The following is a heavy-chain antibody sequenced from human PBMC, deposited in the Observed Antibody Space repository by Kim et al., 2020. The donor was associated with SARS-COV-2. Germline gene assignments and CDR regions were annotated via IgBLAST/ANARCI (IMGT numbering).Heavy chain of an antibody. CDR3: ARGGPTYYYDGSGYGAAFNV. CDR2: ISGPGGST. D-gene: IGHD3-22*01. CDR1: GFAFSDYA. J-gene: IGHJ3*01. V-gene: IGHV3-23*01. Sequence: GGSLRLSCAASGFAFSDYAMSWVRQAPGKGLEWVSSISGPGGSTYYADSVKGRFTISRDNSKNTLYLQLNRLRGEDTALYYCARGGPTYYYDGSGYGAAFNVWGQGTMVIVSS.